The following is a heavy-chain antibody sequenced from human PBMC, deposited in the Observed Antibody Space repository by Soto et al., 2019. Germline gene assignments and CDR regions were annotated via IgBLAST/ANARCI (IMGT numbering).Heavy chain of an antibody. Sequence: SETLSLTXTVSGGSISSGGYFWSWVRQHPGKGLEWIGNIYYSGRTYYNPSLKSRVTISVDTSKNQFSLNLSSVTAADTAVYYCARFAKEENPKVGSWYYFDYWGQGTRVTVSS. D-gene: IGHD6-13*01. V-gene: IGHV4-31*02. CDR2: IYYSGRT. CDR1: GGSISSGGYF. J-gene: IGHJ4*02. CDR3: ARFAKEENPKVGSWYYFDY.